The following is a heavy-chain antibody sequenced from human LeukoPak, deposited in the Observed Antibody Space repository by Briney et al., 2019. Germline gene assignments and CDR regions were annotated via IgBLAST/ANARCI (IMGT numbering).Heavy chain of an antibody. CDR2: IRYDGSNK. V-gene: IGHV3-30*02. CDR3: AKDYFSSQSPGYFDY. D-gene: IGHD2/OR15-2a*01. Sequence: GGSLRLSCAASGFTFSSYGMHWVRQAPGKGLEWVAFIRYDGSNKYYADSVKGRFTISRDNSKNTLYLQMNSLRAEDTAVYYCAKDYFSSQSPGYFDYWGQGTLVTVSS. CDR1: GFTFSSYG. J-gene: IGHJ4*02.